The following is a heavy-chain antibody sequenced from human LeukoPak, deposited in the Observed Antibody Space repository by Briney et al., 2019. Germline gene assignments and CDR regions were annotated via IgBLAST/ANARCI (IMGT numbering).Heavy chain of an antibody. CDR2: MYYSGST. CDR1: GGSISSFY. CDR3: ARPLNGGWSSAFDI. Sequence: SETLSLTCTVSGGSISSFYWSWIRQPPGRGLEWIGYMYYSGSTNYNPSLKSRVTISVDTSKNQFSLKVSSVTAADTAVYYCARPLNGGWSSAFDIWGQGTMVTVSS. J-gene: IGHJ3*02. V-gene: IGHV4-59*01. D-gene: IGHD6-19*01.